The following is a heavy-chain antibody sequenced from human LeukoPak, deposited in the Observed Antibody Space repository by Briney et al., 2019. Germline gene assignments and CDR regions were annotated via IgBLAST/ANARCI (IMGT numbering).Heavy chain of an antibody. CDR3: ARTYGDYDDAFDV. CDR1: GGSISSSTYY. D-gene: IGHD4-17*01. V-gene: IGHV4-39*01. Sequence: SETLSFNCTVSGGSISSSTYYWHWIRQPPGKGLEWIGSIYYSRSTYNNPSLKSRVTIFVDTSKNQFSLRLSSVTATDTAVYYCARTYGDYDDAFDVWGQGTMVTVSS. J-gene: IGHJ3*01. CDR2: IYYSRST.